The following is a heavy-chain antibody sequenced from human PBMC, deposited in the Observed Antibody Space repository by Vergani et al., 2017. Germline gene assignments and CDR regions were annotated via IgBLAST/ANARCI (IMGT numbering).Heavy chain of an antibody. V-gene: IGHV1-69*18. J-gene: IGHJ6*02. CDR2: IIPIFGTA. CDR1: GGTFSSYA. Sequence: QVQLVQSGAEVKKPGSSVKVSCKASGGTFSSYAISWVRQAPGQGLEWMGRIIPIFGTANYAQKFQGRVTITADESTSTAYMELSSLRSEDTAVYYCASNLLWFGEVVYYYYGMDVWGQGTTVTVSS. CDR3: ASNLLWFGEVVYYYYGMDV. D-gene: IGHD3-10*01.